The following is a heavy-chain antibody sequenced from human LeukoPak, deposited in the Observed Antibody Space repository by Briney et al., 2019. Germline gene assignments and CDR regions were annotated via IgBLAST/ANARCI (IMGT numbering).Heavy chain of an antibody. J-gene: IGHJ4*02. V-gene: IGHV3-7*01. CDR2: IKPDGSAQ. CDR1: GFTFSNYW. Sequence: PGGSLRLSCAASGFTFSNYWMTWVRQAPGKGLEWVANIKPDGSAQYYADSVRGRFTISRDSAKNSVFLQMNSLRAEDTAVYHCARPYGIGWSGLERWGRGTLVTVSS. CDR3: ARPYGIGWSGLER. D-gene: IGHD6-19*01.